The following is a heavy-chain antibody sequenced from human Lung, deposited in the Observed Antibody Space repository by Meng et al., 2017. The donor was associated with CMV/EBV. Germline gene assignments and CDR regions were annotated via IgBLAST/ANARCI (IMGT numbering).Heavy chain of an antibody. CDR2: ISGIGGNS. V-gene: IGHV3-23*01. J-gene: IGHJ6*02. D-gene: IGHD2-15*01. CDR1: GFTVSSNY. CDR3: AKAVVPVYYYYGMDV. Sequence: ESLKISCAASGFTVSSNYMSWVRQAPGKGLEWVSVISGIGGNSYYAESVKGRFTVSRDNSKNTLYLHMNGLRADDTAVYYCAKAVVPVYYYYGMDVWGRGTTVTVSS.